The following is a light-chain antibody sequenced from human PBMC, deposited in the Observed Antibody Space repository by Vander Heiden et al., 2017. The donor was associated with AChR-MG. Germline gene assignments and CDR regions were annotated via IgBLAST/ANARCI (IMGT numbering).Light chain of an antibody. CDR1: HDISRS. V-gene: IGKV1-33*01. CDR3: QQYDNLIHLS. CDR2: DAS. Sequence: DSQMTQSPSSLSASIGDRVLITFQASHDISRSLNWYQHKPGGPPKLLIYDASHLEVGVPSSFSGSGSGTDFTFTISSLQPEDFATYYWQQYDNLIHLSFGGGTKVEIK. J-gene: IGKJ4*01.